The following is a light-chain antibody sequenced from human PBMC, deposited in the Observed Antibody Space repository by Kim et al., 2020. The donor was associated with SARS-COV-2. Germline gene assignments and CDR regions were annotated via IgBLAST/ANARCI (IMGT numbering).Light chain of an antibody. CDR1: SGRIASNY. J-gene: IGLJ3*02. CDR3: QSYDSSNRV. V-gene: IGLV6-57*03. Sequence: GKTVTISCTRSSGRIASNYVQWYQQRPGSAPTTVIYEDNQRPSGVPDRFSGSIDSSSNSASLTISGLKTEDEADYYCQSYDSSNRVFGGGTKVTVL. CDR2: EDN.